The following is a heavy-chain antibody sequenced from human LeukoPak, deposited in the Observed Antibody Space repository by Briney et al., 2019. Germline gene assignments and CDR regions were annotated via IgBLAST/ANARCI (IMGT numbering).Heavy chain of an antibody. J-gene: IGHJ4*02. D-gene: IGHD1-1*01. CDR3: ARGGTFVSDY. Sequence: GGSLRLSCAASGFTFSTFWMSWVRQAPGKGLEWVANINQDGSERYYADSMKGRFTVSRDNAKNSLYLQMDSLRAEDTAVYYCARGGTFVSDYWGQGTLVTVSS. V-gene: IGHV3-7*01. CDR1: GFTFSTFW. CDR2: INQDGSER.